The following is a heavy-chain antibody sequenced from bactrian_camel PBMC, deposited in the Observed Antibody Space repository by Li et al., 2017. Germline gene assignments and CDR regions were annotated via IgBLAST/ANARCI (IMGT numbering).Heavy chain of an antibody. J-gene: IGHJ4*01. D-gene: IGHD3*01. CDR2: IDSDGTT. V-gene: IGHV3S53*01. CDR1: GFRHSTYC. Sequence: VQLVESGGGSVQTGGSLRLTCAASGFRHSTYCLGWYRQTPGKERTKVASIDSDGTTTYADSMKGRFTISQDRDKNTLILQMNGLKPEDTAVYYCAPEWISGCDAGLGQGTQVTVS.